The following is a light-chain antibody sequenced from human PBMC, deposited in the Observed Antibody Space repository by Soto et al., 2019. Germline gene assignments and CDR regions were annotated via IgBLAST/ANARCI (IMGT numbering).Light chain of an antibody. CDR3: QAWDINTVV. Sequence: SSELTQPPSVSVSPGQTASITCSGDKLGDKYACWYQQKTGQSPVLVIYKDNKRPSGIPERFSGSNSGNTTTLTITGTQAMDEADYYCQAWDINTVVFGGGTKVTVL. CDR2: KDN. V-gene: IGLV3-1*01. CDR1: KLGDKY. J-gene: IGLJ2*01.